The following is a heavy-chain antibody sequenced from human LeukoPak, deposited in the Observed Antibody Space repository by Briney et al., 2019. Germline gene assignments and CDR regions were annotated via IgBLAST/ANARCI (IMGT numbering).Heavy chain of an antibody. CDR2: LSAYYGNT. CDR1: GYTFTNYA. CDR3: ARGWYFAFDI. Sequence: ASVKVSCKASGYTFTNYAINWVRQAPGQGLEWMGWLSAYYGNTNYAQKVQGRVTMTTDTSTSTAFMELRSLRSDDTAVYYCARGWYFAFDIWGQGTMVTVSS. V-gene: IGHV1-18*01. D-gene: IGHD6-13*01. J-gene: IGHJ3*02.